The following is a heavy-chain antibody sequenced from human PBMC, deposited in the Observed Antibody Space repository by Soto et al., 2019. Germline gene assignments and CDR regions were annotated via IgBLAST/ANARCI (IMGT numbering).Heavy chain of an antibody. CDR2: ISWDGGST. V-gene: IGHV3-43*01. J-gene: IGHJ4*02. CDR3: AKGGSSSWSHFDY. CDR1: GFTFDDYT. Sequence: QPGGSLRLSCAASGFTFDDYTMHWVRQAPGKGLEWVSLISWDGGSTYYADSVKGRFTISRDNSKNSLYLQMNSLRTEDAALYYCAKGGSSSWSHFDYWGQGTLVTVSS. D-gene: IGHD6-13*01.